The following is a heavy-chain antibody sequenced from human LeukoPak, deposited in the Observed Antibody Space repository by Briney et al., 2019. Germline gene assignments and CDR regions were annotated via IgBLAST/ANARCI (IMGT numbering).Heavy chain of an antibody. D-gene: IGHD6-13*01. V-gene: IGHV3-53*01. Sequence: GGSLRLSCAASGFTFSDYYMSWVRQAPGKGLEWVSVIYSGGSTYYADSVKGRFTISRDNSKNTLYLQMNSLRAEDTAVYYCARDSPDSSSSYWGQGTLVTVSS. CDR3: ARDSPDSSSSY. CDR2: IYSGGST. CDR1: GFTFSDYY. J-gene: IGHJ4*02.